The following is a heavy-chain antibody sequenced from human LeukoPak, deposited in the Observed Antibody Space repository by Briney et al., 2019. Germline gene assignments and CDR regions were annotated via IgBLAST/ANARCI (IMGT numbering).Heavy chain of an antibody. CDR3: ARGSTARYYYDSSGYYRGAVDY. D-gene: IGHD3-22*01. CDR2: ISAYNGNT. CDR1: GGTFSSYD. J-gene: IGHJ4*02. V-gene: IGHV1-18*01. Sequence: GASVKVSCKASGGTFSSYDISWVRQAPGQGLEWMGWISAYNGNTNYAQKLQGRVTMTTDTSTSTAYMELRSLRSDDTAVYYCARGSTARYYYDSSGYYRGAVDYWGQGTLVTISS.